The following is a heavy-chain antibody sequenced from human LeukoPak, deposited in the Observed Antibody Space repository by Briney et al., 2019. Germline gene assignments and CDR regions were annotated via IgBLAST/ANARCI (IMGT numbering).Heavy chain of an antibody. Sequence: PGGSLRLSCAASGFTVSSNYMSWVRQAPGKGLEWVSVIYSGDNTYYADSVKGRFTVSRDSSKNTLYLQMNSLRAEDTAVYYCAGRGYSAYDSPYYFDSWGQGTLVTVSS. V-gene: IGHV3-53*01. CDR1: GFTVSSNY. CDR2: IYSGDNT. J-gene: IGHJ4*02. D-gene: IGHD5-12*01. CDR3: AGRGYSAYDSPYYFDS.